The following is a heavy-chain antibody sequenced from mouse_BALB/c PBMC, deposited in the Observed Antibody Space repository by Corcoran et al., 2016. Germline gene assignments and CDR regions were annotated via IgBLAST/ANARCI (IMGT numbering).Heavy chain of an antibody. V-gene: IGHV1S136*01. D-gene: IGHD3-1*01. CDR1: GYTFTSYV. CDR3: ARGGSSGYAPLFAY. CDR2: INPYNDGT. J-gene: IGHJ3*01. Sequence: EVQLQQSGPELVKPGASVKMSCKASGYTFTSYVMHWVKQKPGQGLEWIGYINPYNDGTKYNEKFKGKATLTSDKSSSTAYMELSSLTSEDSAVYYCARGGSSGYAPLFAYWGQGTLVTVSA.